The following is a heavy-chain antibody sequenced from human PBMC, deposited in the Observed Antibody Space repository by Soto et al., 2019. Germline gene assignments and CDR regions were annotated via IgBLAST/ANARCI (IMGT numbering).Heavy chain of an antibody. Sequence: ASMKVSCKASGYTFTSYGISWVRQAPGQGLEGMGWISAYNGNTNYSQKLPGRVTMNTDTSTSTAYMELRNLRTDDTAVYYCARDGRVYYYDSSGSDVAFDIWGQGTMVTVSS. CDR3: ARDGRVYYYDSSGSDVAFDI. J-gene: IGHJ3*02. V-gene: IGHV1-18*04. CDR1: GYTFTSYG. D-gene: IGHD3-22*01. CDR2: ISAYNGNT.